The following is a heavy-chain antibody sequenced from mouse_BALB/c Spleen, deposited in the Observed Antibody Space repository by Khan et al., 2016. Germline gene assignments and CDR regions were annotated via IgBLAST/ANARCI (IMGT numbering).Heavy chain of an antibody. Sequence: QVQLKESGPGLVAPSQSLSITCTVSEFSLTNSGVHWVRQPPGKGLDWLGVIWAGGSTDYNSALMSRLSITKDNSRNQVFLKMNSLQTDDTAMYYCARDDQDYDAWFASWGQGTLVTVSA. V-gene: IGHV2-9*02. D-gene: IGHD2-4*01. J-gene: IGHJ3*01. CDR3: ARDDQDYDAWFAS. CDR1: EFSLTNSG. CDR2: IWAGGST.